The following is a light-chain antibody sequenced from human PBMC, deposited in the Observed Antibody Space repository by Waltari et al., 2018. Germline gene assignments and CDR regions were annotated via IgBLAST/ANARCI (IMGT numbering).Light chain of an antibody. V-gene: IGLV1-44*01. CDR3: AAWDDSLNGRV. Sequence: QSVLTQPPSASGTPGQGVTAPCSGSSSNIRRNGLSWYQQVPGTAPKLLIHTDNQRPSGVPDRFSGSKSGTSASLAISGLQSEDEAHYYCAAWDDSLNGRVFGGGTKVTVL. CDR1: SSNIRRNG. J-gene: IGLJ3*02. CDR2: TDN.